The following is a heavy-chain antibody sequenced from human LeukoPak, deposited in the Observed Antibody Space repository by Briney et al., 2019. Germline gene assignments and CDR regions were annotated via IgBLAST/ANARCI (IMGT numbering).Heavy chain of an antibody. CDR3: AAGYSSGWYGY. Sequence: SETLSLTCAVSGASINFDTYYWGWVRQPPGKGLEWIGYIYYSGSTNYNPSLKSRVTISVDTSKNQFSLKLSSVTAADTAVYYCAAGYSSGWYGYWGQGTLVTVSS. V-gene: IGHV4-61*01. J-gene: IGHJ4*02. CDR1: GASINFDTYY. CDR2: IYYSGST. D-gene: IGHD6-19*01.